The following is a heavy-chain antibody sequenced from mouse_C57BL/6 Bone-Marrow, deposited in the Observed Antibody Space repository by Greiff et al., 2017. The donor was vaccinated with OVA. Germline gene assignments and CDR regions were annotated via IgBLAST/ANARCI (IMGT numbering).Heavy chain of an antibody. V-gene: IGHV1-59*01. CDR2: IDPSDSYT. CDR1: GYTFTSYW. Sequence: QVQLQQPGAELVRPGTSVKLSCKASGYTFTSYWMHWVKQRPGQGLEWIGVIDPSDSYTNYNQKFKGKATLTVDTSSSTAYMQLSSLTSEDSAVYYCARGRLLPFDYWGQGTTLTVSS. D-gene: IGHD2-3*01. CDR3: ARGRLLPFDY. J-gene: IGHJ2*01.